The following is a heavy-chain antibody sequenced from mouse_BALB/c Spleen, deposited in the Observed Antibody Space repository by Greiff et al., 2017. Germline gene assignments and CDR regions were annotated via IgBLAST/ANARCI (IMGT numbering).Heavy chain of an antibody. V-gene: IGHV5-6-4*01. CDR1: GFTFSSYT. CDR3: TRDMDGYFYFDY. Sequence: EVQVVESGGGLVKPGGSLKLSCAASGFTFSSYTMSWVRQTPEKRLEWVATISSGGSYTYYPDSVKGRFTISRDNAKNTLYLQMSSLKSEDTAMYYCTRDMDGYFYFDYWGQGTLVTVSA. J-gene: IGHJ3*01. D-gene: IGHD2-3*01. CDR2: ISSGGSYT.